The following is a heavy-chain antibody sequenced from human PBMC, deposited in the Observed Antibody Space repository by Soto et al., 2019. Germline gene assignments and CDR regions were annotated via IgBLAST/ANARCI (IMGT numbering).Heavy chain of an antibody. CDR3: ARVITIFGVVPDAFDI. D-gene: IGHD3-3*01. CDR1: GFTFSSYA. J-gene: IGHJ3*02. V-gene: IGHV3-21*01. Sequence: GGSLRLSCAASGFTFSSYAMSWVRQAPGKGLEWVSSISSSSSYIYYADSVKGRFTISRDNAKNSLYLQMNSLRAEDTAVYYCARVITIFGVVPDAFDIWGQGTMVTVSS. CDR2: ISSSSSYI.